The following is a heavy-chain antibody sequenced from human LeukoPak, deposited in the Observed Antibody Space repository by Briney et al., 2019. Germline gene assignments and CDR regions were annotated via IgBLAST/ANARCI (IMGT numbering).Heavy chain of an antibody. CDR1: GFTFDSFA. J-gene: IGHJ4*02. CDR3: ARELFDFDY. D-gene: IGHD3-10*01. V-gene: IGHV3-23*01. CDR2: ITGSGGST. Sequence: GGSLRLSCAPSGFTFDSFAMTWVRQAPGKGLEWVSEITGSGGSTYYADSVKGRFTISRDNSKNTLYLQMNSLRAEDTAIYYCARELFDFDYWGQGTLVTVSS.